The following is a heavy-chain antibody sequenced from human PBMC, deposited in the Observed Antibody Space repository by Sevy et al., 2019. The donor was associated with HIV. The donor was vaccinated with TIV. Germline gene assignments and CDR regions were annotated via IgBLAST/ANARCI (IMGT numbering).Heavy chain of an antibody. Sequence: GWSLRLSCAASGFSFTSYEINWVRQAPGKGLEWVSYISSRGTTIYYTDSVKGRFTISRDNAKNSLFLQMNSLRADDTAVYYCARTGIGISGLTGAMDVWRQGTTVTVSS. J-gene: IGHJ6*02. D-gene: IGHD2-15*01. V-gene: IGHV3-48*03. CDR2: ISSRGTTI. CDR3: ARTGIGISGLTGAMDV. CDR1: GFSFTSYE.